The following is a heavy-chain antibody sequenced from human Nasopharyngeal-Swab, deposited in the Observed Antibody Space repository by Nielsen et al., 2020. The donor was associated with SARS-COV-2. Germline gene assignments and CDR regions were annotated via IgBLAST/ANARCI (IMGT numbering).Heavy chain of an antibody. CDR2: IYYSGST. Sequence: GSLRLSCTVSCGSISSSDYYWVWIRQPPGNGLEWIGSIYYSGSTYYNPSLKSRVTMSMDSSKNQFSLKLSSVTAADTAVYFCARRYYYDSRGYYGFDYWGHGTLVTVSS. CDR3: ARRYYYDSRGYYGFDY. V-gene: IGHV4-39*01. J-gene: IGHJ4*01. D-gene: IGHD3-22*01. CDR1: CGSISSSDYY.